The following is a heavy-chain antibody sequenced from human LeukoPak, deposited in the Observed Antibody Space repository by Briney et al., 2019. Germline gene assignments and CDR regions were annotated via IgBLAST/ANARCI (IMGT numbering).Heavy chain of an antibody. CDR3: AREIRSGAFDI. V-gene: IGHV1-46*01. D-gene: IGHD3-3*01. CDR1: GYTFTSYY. Sequence: ASVKVSCEASGYTFTSYYMHWVRQAPGQGLEWMGIINPSGGSTSYAQKFQGRVTMTRDTSTSTVYMELSSLRSEDTAVYYCAREIRSGAFDIWGQGTMVTVSS. J-gene: IGHJ3*02. CDR2: INPSGGST.